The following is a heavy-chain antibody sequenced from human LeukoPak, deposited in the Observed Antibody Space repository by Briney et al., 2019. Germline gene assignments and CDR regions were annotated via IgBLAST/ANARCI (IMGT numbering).Heavy chain of an antibody. CDR3: ARDLPDIVVASGFDP. Sequence: SETLSLTCTVSGASISTYFWSWIRQPAGKRMEWIGRVYASATTYYNPSLRSRVTLSIDTSKNQFSLKLSSVTAADTAVYYCARDLPDIVVASGFDPWGQGTLVTVSS. CDR1: GASISTYF. CDR2: VYASATT. D-gene: IGHD2-2*01. V-gene: IGHV4-4*07. J-gene: IGHJ5*02.